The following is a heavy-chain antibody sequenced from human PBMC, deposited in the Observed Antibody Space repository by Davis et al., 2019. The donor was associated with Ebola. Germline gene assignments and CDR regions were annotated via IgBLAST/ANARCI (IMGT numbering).Heavy chain of an antibody. CDR2: IYYSGST. CDR3: ARGGYDYVWESYRWIDY. J-gene: IGHJ4*02. Sequence: SETLSLTCTVSGGSISSSSYYWGWIRQPPGKGLEWIGSIYYSGSTYYNPSLKSRVTISVDTSKNQFSLKLSSVTAADTAVYYCARGGYDYVWESYRWIDYWGQGTLVTVSS. CDR1: GGSISSSSYY. V-gene: IGHV4-39*01. D-gene: IGHD3-16*02.